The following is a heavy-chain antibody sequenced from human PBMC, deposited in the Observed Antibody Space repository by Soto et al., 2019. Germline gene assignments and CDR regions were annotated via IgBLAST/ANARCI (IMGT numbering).Heavy chain of an antibody. D-gene: IGHD3-10*01. CDR1: GFTFSSYW. V-gene: IGHV3-74*01. CDR2: INSDGSST. Sequence: EVQVVESGGGLVQPGGSLRLSCAASGFTFSSYWMHWDRQAPGKGLVWVSRINSDGSSTSYADSVKGRFTISRDNAKNTMYRQMNSLRAEDTAVYYCARAVRSGSYPYYYYGMDVWGQGTTVTVSS. CDR3: ARAVRSGSYPYYYYGMDV. J-gene: IGHJ6*02.